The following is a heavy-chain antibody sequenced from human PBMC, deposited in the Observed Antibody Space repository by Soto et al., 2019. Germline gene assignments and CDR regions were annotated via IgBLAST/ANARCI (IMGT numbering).Heavy chain of an antibody. CDR1: GLSLTNGRLG. CDR2: IFSNDDK. D-gene: IGHD2-2*01. V-gene: IGHV2-26*01. J-gene: IGHJ5*02. CDR3: ALIKDCSRTDCYLSSFDP. Sequence: SGPTLVNPTETLTLTCTVSGLSLTNGRLGVSWIRQPPGKALEWLAHIFSNDDKSYSTSLKSRLTISKDISRSQVVLTMTNMDPVDSATYYCALIKDCSRTDCYLSSFDPWGQGTLVTVTS.